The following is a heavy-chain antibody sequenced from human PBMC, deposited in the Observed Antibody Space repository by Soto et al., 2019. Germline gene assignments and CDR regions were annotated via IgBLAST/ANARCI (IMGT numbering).Heavy chain of an antibody. D-gene: IGHD2-15*01. V-gene: IGHV3-23*01. Sequence: GSLRLSCVASGFPFSDYAMAWVRQAPGKGLELVSSITNSGDATYHAPSVRGRFTISSDSSRHTFYLQMYSLRAEDTAIYYCAKSLSGLLSFGDFNYWGQGALVTVSS. CDR1: GFPFSDYA. J-gene: IGHJ4*02. CDR3: AKSLSGLLSFGDFNY. CDR2: ITNSGDAT.